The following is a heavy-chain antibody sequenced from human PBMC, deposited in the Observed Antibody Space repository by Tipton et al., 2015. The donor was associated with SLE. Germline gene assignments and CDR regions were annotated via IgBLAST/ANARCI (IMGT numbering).Heavy chain of an antibody. D-gene: IGHD5-24*01. J-gene: IGHJ4*02. CDR2: IIPSSGST. Sequence: QSGAEVKKPGASVKVSCKASGYTFTNYYIHWVRQAPGLGLEWMGVIIPSSGSTTYAQKFQDRVTMTSDTSTSTVYMELSSLRSEDTAVYFCARDQTTRSGEDYNLVAYWGQGTPVSVSS. CDR3: ARDQTTRSGEDYNLVAY. V-gene: IGHV1-46*01. CDR1: GYTFTNYY.